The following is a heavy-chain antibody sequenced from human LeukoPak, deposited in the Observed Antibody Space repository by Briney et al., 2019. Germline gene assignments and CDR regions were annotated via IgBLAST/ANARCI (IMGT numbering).Heavy chain of an antibody. CDR1: GFTFSSYA. D-gene: IGHD3-10*01. Sequence: QAGGSLRLSCAASGFTFSSYAMSWVRQAPGKGLVWVSRISSDGSITSYADSVKGRSTISRDNAKNTLYLQMNSLRAEDTAVYYCARHLNYYLDYWGQGTLVTVSS. J-gene: IGHJ4*02. CDR3: ARHLNYYLDY. V-gene: IGHV3-74*01. CDR2: ISSDGSIT.